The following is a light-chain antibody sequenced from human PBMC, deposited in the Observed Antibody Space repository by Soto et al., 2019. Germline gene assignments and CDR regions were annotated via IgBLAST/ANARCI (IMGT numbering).Light chain of an antibody. CDR1: QSVSSN. J-gene: IGKJ4*01. CDR2: GAS. CDR3: QQYNNWPLT. V-gene: IGKV3-15*01. Sequence: EIVMTQSPATLSVSPGERLTLSCRASQSVSSNLAWYQQKPGQPPRLLIYGASTRATGIPARFSGSGSGTEFTLTISSLQSEDFAVYYGQQYNNWPLTFGGGTKVEIK.